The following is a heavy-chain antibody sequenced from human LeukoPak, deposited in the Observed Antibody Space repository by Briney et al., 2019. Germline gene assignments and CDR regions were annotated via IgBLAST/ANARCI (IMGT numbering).Heavy chain of an antibody. V-gene: IGHV5-51*01. CDR3: ATLNTYYDH. Sequence: GESLQISCKGSGSTFTSYWIGWVRQMPGKGLEWMGVIYPDDSDTRYSPSFQGQVTISADKSINTAYLQWSSLTASDTAMYYCATLNTYYDHWGQGTLVTVSS. CDR2: IYPDDSDT. D-gene: IGHD3-10*01. J-gene: IGHJ5*02. CDR1: GSTFTSYW.